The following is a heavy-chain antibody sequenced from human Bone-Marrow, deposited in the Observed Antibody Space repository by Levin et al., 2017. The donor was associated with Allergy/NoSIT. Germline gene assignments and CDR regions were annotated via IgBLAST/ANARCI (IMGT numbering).Heavy chain of an antibody. V-gene: IGHV3-23*01. Sequence: GESLKISCAASGFTFSSYAMSWVRQAPGKGLEWVSAISGSGGSTYYADSVKGRFTISRDNSKNTLYLQMNSLRAEDTAVYYCAKDSPKDIVVVPAPAGARYYYYYGMDVWGQGTTVTVSS. CDR2: ISGSGGST. D-gene: IGHD2-2*01. CDR3: AKDSPKDIVVVPAPAGARYYYYYGMDV. CDR1: GFTFSSYA. J-gene: IGHJ6*02.